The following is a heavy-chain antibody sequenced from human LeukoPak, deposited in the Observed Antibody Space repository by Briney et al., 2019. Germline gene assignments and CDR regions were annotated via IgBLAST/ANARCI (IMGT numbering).Heavy chain of an antibody. D-gene: IGHD3-3*01. CDR1: GGSISSSSYF. CDR2: IYYSGST. Sequence: SETLSLTCTVSGGSISSSSYFWGWIRQPPGKGLEWIGSIYYSGSTYYNPSLKSRVTISVDTSKNQFSLKLSSVTAADTAVYYCARIIGARFLEWLRAFDIWGQGTMVTVSS. V-gene: IGHV4-39*01. CDR3: ARIIGARFLEWLRAFDI. J-gene: IGHJ3*02.